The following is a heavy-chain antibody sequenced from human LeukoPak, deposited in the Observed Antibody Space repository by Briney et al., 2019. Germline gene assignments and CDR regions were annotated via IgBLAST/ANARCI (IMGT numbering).Heavy chain of an antibody. CDR2: INPNSGGT. CDR3: ARDGGLLWFGELPLYYYGMDV. D-gene: IGHD3-10*01. J-gene: IGHJ6*02. CDR1: GYTFTGYY. V-gene: IGHV1-2*02. Sequence: ASVKVSCKASGYTFTGYYMHWVRQAPRQGLEWMGWINPNSGGTNYAQKFQGRVTMTRDTSISTAYMELSRLRSDDTAVYYCARDGGLLWFGELPLYYYGMDVWGQGTTVTVSS.